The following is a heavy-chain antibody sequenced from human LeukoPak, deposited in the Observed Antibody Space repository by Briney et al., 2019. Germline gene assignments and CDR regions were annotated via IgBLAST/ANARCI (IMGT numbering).Heavy chain of an antibody. V-gene: IGHV3-23*01. CDR2: ISGSGDNT. D-gene: IGHD4-17*01. CDR1: GFTFSSNG. CDR3: ARRAIIDYGRHFDY. Sequence: GGSLRLSCAASGFTFSSNGMTWVRQAPWRGLEWVAEISGSGDNTYYADSVKGRFTISRDNSKNTLYLQMNSLSAEDTAVYMCARRAIIDYGRHFDYWGQGTLVSVSS. J-gene: IGHJ4*02.